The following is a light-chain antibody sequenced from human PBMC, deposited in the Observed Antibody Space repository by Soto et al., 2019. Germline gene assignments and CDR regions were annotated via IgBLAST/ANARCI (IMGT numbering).Light chain of an antibody. J-gene: IGKJ5*01. Sequence: EIVMTQSPGTVSVFPGETVTLSCRASQSVSGYLDWFHQKPGQAPRLVLLRIFTRTIGVPARFSGSGSGTDFTLTITRLEPEDSAVYFCQQYTGPPTTFGQGTRLEIK. CDR1: QSVSGY. CDR2: RIF. CDR3: QQYTGPPTT. V-gene: IGKV3-15*01.